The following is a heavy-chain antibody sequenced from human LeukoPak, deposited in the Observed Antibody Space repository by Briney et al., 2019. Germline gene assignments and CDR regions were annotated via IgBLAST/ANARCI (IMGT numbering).Heavy chain of an antibody. CDR2: ISWNSGSI. Sequence: PGRSLRLSCAASGFTFDDYAMHWVRQAPGKGLEWVSGISWNSGSIGYADSVKGRFTVSRDNSKNTLYLQMNSLRAEDTAVYYCAKDRGSLDLTIFSDYFYYYGMDVWGQGTTVTVSS. V-gene: IGHV3-9*01. D-gene: IGHD3-3*01. CDR1: GFTFDDYA. J-gene: IGHJ6*02. CDR3: AKDRGSLDLTIFSDYFYYYGMDV.